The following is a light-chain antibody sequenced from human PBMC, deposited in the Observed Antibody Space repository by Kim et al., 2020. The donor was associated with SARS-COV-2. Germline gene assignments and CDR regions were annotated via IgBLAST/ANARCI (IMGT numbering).Light chain of an antibody. V-gene: IGLV3-21*01. CDR2: YDD. Sequence: SYELTQPPSVSVAPGKTATITCGGNNIGSENVHWYQQQPGQAPVLVIHYDDGRPSGIPDRFSGSKSGNTATLTISRVAAGDEAAYYCPVWDRSNDQLLFG. CDR1: NIGSEN. J-gene: IGLJ2*01. CDR3: PVWDRSNDQLL.